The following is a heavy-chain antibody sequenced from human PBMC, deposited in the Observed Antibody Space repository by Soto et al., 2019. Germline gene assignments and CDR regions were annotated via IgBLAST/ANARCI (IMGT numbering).Heavy chain of an antibody. CDR2: VIPILGAS. J-gene: IGHJ4*02. CDR3: ARSRGSYYTNFDS. Sequence: QVQLVQSGAEVKKPGSSVKVSCKASADTFTGYTVTWVRQAPGQGLEWVGRVIPILGASNFAHKFQGRVTISADKSADTAYMVLTGLTSEDTAVYYCARSRGSYYTNFDSWGQGTLVTVSS. CDR1: ADTFTGYT. V-gene: IGHV1-69*08. D-gene: IGHD3-10*01.